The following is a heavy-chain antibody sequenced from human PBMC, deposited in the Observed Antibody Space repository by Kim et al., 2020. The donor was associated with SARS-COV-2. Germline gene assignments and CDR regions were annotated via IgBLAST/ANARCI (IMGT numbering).Heavy chain of an antibody. J-gene: IGHJ6*02. V-gene: IGHV1-69*13. CDR3: ARGSGYCRGGSCYPFGMDV. CDR1: GGTFSSYA. CDR2: IIPIFGTA. D-gene: IGHD2-15*01. Sequence: SVKVSCKASGGTFSSYAISWVRQAPGQGLEWMGGIIPIFGTANYAQKFQGRVTITADESTSTAYMELSSLRSEDTAVYYCARGSGYCRGGSCYPFGMDVWGQGTRVTVSS.